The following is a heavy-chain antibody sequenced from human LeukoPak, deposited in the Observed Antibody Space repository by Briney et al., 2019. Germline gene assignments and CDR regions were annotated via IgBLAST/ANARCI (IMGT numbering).Heavy chain of an antibody. D-gene: IGHD3-3*01. CDR1: GGSISSYY. J-gene: IGHJ4*02. CDR2: IYYSGST. V-gene: IGHV4-59*12. Sequence: PSETLSLTCTVSGGSISSYYWSWIRQPPGKGLEWIGYIYYSGSTNYNPSLKSRVTISVDTSKNQFSLKLSSVTAADTAVYYCARGGTIFVRRGFDYWGQGTLVTVSS. CDR3: ARGGTIFVRRGFDY.